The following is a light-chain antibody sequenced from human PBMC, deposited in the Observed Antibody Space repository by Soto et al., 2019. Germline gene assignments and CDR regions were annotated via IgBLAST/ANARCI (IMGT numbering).Light chain of an antibody. CDR2: DVS. V-gene: IGLV2-14*01. Sequence: QSALTQPASVSGSPGQSSTIACTGTSSDVGGYNYVSWYQQHPGKAPKLMIYDVSNRPSGVSNRFSGSKSGNTASLTISGLQAEDEDDYYCSSYTSSSTLLYVFGTGTKLPVL. CDR3: SSYTSSSTLLYV. CDR1: SSDVGGYNY. J-gene: IGLJ1*01.